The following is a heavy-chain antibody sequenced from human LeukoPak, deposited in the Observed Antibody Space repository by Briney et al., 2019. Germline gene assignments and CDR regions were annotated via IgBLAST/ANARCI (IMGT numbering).Heavy chain of an antibody. D-gene: IGHD3-9*01. CDR2: FNTYTGNP. V-gene: IGHV7-4-1*02. Sequence: ASVKVSCKASGYSFTTYGMNWVPQAPGQGLEWMGWFNTYTGNPTYAQGFTGRFVFSMDTSASTAYLQISSLKAEDMAMYYCARYGLDILTGYYKPDDYWGQGTLATVSS. CDR3: ARYGLDILTGYYKPDDY. J-gene: IGHJ4*02. CDR1: GYSFTTYG.